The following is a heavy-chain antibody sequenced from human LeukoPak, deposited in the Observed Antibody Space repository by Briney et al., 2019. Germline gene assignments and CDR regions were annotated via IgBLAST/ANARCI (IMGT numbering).Heavy chain of an antibody. Sequence: SETLSLTCTVSCGSMSSYHWNWIRQPPGKRLEWIGDIYYSGSTNYNPSLKSRVTISVDTSKNQFSLKLSSVTAADTAVYYCARAADYDILTGYPYYFDYWGQGTRVTVSS. V-gene: IGHV4-59*01. J-gene: IGHJ4*02. CDR1: CGSMSSYH. D-gene: IGHD3-9*01. CDR2: IYYSGST. CDR3: ARAADYDILTGYPYYFDY.